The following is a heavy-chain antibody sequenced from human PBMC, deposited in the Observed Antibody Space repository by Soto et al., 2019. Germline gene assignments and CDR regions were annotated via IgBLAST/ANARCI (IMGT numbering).Heavy chain of an antibody. CDR3: ARDMSGGTYNYYYGMDV. V-gene: IGHV4-31*03. CDR2: IYYSGST. CDR1: GGSISSGGYY. D-gene: IGHD1-26*01. J-gene: IGHJ6*02. Sequence: PSETLSLTCTVSGGSISSGGYYWSWIRQHPGKGLEWIGYIYYSGSTYYNPSLKSRVTISVDTSKNQFSLKLSSVTAADTAVYYCARDMSGGTYNYYYGMDVWGQGTTVTVSS.